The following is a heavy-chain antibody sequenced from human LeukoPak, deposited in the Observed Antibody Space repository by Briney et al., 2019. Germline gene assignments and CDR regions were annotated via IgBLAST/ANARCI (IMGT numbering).Heavy chain of an antibody. CDR2: ISSSSSTI. CDR3: ATTPHVDTAMVTDY. V-gene: IGHV3-48*01. J-gene: IGHJ4*02. CDR1: GFTFSSYS. Sequence: GGSLRLSCAASGFTFSSYSMNWVRQAPGKGLEWVSYISSSSSTIYYADSVKGRFTISRDNAKNSLYLQMNSLRAEDTAVYYCATTPHVDTAMVTDYWGQGTLVTVSS. D-gene: IGHD5-18*01.